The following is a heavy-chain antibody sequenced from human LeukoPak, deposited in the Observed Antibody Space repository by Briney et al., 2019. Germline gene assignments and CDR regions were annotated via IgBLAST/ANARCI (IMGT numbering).Heavy chain of an antibody. CDR2: ISGSGGST. Sequence: GGSLRLSRAASGFTFSSYAMSWVRQAPGKGLEWVSAISGSGGSTYYADSVKGRFTISRDNSKNTLYLQMNSLRAEDTAVYYCAKDLTMIVVVTTTSRGDYWGQGTLVTVSS. J-gene: IGHJ4*02. CDR3: AKDLTMIVVVTTTSRGDY. CDR1: GFTFSSYA. D-gene: IGHD3-22*01. V-gene: IGHV3-23*01.